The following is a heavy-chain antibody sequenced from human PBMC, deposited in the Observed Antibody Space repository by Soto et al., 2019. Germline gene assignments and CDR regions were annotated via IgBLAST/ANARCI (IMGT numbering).Heavy chain of an antibody. J-gene: IGHJ5*02. CDR3: ARSFYP. CDR2: IFYNGST. CDR1: GGSISHYH. V-gene: IGHV4-59*01. Sequence: QLKLQESGPGLVKPSETLSLTCTVSGGSISHYHWNWIRQAPGKGMEWIGYIFYNGSTHYNASLTSRVTISVDMSKNRLSLTLTSVTAADTAVYYCARSFYPWGQGTLVTVSS.